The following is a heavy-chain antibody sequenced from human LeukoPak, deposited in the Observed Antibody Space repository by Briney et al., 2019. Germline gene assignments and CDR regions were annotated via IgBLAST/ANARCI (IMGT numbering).Heavy chain of an antibody. V-gene: IGHV4-59*01. J-gene: IGHJ6*02. CDR3: ARDRSVAVGGEGHYFYGMDV. CDR1: GGPISGYH. CDR2: IYYSGTT. D-gene: IGHD6-19*01. Sequence: SETLSLTCTVSGGPISGYHWSWIRQPPGRELEWLGYIYYSGTTNYNPSLKGRVTISVDTSKNQFSLTLRSVTAADTAVYYCARDRSVAVGGEGHYFYGMDVWGQGTTVTVSS.